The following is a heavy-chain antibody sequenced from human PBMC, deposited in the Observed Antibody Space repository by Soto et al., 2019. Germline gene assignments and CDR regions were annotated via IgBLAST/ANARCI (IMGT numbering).Heavy chain of an antibody. CDR1: GFTFSSYG. V-gene: IGHV3-30*18. CDR2: ISYDGSNK. CDR3: AKDKRPTGAFDI. J-gene: IGHJ3*02. Sequence: QVQLVESGGGMVQPGRSLRLSCAASGFTFSSYGMHWVRQAPGKGLEWVAVISYDGSNKYYADSVKGRFTISRDNSKNTRYLQMNSLRAEDTAVYYCAKDKRPTGAFDIWGQGTMVTVSS.